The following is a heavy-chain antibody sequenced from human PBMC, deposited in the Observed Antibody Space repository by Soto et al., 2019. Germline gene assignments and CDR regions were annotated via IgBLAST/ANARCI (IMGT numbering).Heavy chain of an antibody. V-gene: IGHV5-10-1*01. CDR3: DRNTDTANDSSGYWSY. CDR2: IDPSDSYT. CDR1: GYSFTSYW. Sequence: GESLKISCKGSGYSFTSYWISWVRQMPGKGLEWMGRIDPSDSYTNYSPSFQGHVTISADKSISTAYLQWSSLKASDTAMYYCDRNTDTANDSSGYWSYWGQGTLVTVSS. J-gene: IGHJ4*02. D-gene: IGHD3-22*01.